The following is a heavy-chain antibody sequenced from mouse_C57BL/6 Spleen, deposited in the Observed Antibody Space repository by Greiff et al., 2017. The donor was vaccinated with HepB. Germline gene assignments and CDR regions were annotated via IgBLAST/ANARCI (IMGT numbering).Heavy chain of an antibody. V-gene: IGHV1-4*01. CDR3: ARSFGYYPYYAMDY. J-gene: IGHJ4*01. CDR1: GYTFTSYT. CDR2: INPSSGYT. Sequence: VQRVESGAELARPGASVKMSCKASGYTFTSYTMHWVKQRPGQGLEWIGYINPSSGYTKYNQKFKDKATLTADKSSSTAYMQLSSLTSEDSAVYYCARSFGYYPYYAMDYWGQGTSVTVSS. D-gene: IGHD2-3*01.